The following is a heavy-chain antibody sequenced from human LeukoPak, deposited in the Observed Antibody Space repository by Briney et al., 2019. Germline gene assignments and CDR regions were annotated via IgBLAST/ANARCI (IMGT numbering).Heavy chain of an antibody. V-gene: IGHV4-59*08. CDR1: GGSISSYY. CDR2: IYYSGST. D-gene: IGHD3-22*01. Sequence: ASETLSLTCTVSGGSISSYYWSWIRQPPGKGLEWIGYIYYSGSTNYNPSLKSRVTISVDTSKNQFSLKLSSVTAADTAVYYCARWGYYYDSSGYWWFDPWGQGTLVTVSS. CDR3: ARWGYYYDSSGYWWFDP. J-gene: IGHJ5*02.